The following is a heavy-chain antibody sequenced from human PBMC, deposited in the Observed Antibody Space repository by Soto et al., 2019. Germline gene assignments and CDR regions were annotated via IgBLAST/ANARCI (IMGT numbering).Heavy chain of an antibody. CDR2: ISAYNGNT. CDR3: ARDAPFCFFGRLRHSYYYHG. J-gene: IGHJ6*01. D-gene: IGHD3-9*01. Sequence: KGLEWMGWISAYNGNTNYAQKLQGRVTMTTDTSTSTAYMELRSLRSDDTAVYYCARDAPFCFFGRLRHSYYYHG. V-gene: IGHV1-18*01.